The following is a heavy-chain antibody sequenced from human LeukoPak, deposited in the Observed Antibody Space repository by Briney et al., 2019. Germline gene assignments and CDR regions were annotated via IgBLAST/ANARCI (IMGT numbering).Heavy chain of an antibody. V-gene: IGHV4-4*02. CDR2: IYHSGST. J-gene: IGHJ4*02. D-gene: IGHD3-16*01. CDR3: VRHLGGSSPFDY. CDR1: GGSISSSNW. Sequence: PSETLSLTCAVSGGSISSSNWWSWVRQPPGKGLEWIGEIYHSGSTNYNPSLKSRVTISVDKSKNQFSLKLSSVTAADTAVHYCVRHLGGSSPFDYWGQGTLVTVSS.